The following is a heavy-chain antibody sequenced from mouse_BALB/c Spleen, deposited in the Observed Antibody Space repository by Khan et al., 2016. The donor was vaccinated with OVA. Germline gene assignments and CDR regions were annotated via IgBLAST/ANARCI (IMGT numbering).Heavy chain of an antibody. CDR1: GYTFTNYG. J-gene: IGHJ4*01. D-gene: IGHD2-10*01. V-gene: IGHV9-3-1*01. CDR3: ARTPYFSYILDH. Sequence: QIQLVQSGPEMKKPGETVKISCKASGYTFTNYGMNWVKQSPGKALKWMGWINTFTGETTYADDFKGRFAFSLEPSASTAYFNSNNLKNEDTATYFCARTPYFSYILDHWGQGTSVTVSS. CDR2: INTFTGET.